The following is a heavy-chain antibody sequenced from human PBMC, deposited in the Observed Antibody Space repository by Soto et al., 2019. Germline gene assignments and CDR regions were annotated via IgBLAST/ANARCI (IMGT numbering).Heavy chain of an antibody. CDR1: GFTFSSYS. V-gene: IGHV3-21*01. Sequence: GGSLGLSCAASGFTFSSYSMNWVRQAPGKGLEWVSSISSGSSYIYYADSVKGRFTISRDNAKNSLYLQMNSLRAEDTAVYYCAREETHYPPAYFAYWGQGTLVTVSS. CDR2: ISSGSSYI. CDR3: AREETHYPPAYFAY. J-gene: IGHJ4*02. D-gene: IGHD1-26*01.